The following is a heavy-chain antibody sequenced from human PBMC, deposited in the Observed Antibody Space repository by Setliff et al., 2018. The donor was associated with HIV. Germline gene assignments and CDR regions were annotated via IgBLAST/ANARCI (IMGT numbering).Heavy chain of an antibody. CDR1: GGSISSSTYY. J-gene: IGHJ5*02. CDR3: ARHLPRIAAPTNWLDP. Sequence: SETLSLTCTVSGGSISSSTYYWGWIRQPPGKGLEWIGSIYYSGITSYNPSLKSRVTLSVDTSKNQFSLKLSSVAAADTAVHYCARHLPRIAAPTNWLDPWGQGTLVTVSS. CDR2: IYYSGIT. D-gene: IGHD6-6*01. V-gene: IGHV4-39*01.